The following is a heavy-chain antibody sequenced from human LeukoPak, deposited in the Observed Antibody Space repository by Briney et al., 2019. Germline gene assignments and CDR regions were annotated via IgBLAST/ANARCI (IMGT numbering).Heavy chain of an antibody. D-gene: IGHD3-22*01. V-gene: IGHV3-48*01. J-gene: IGHJ4*02. CDR1: RFTFSSYS. CDR3: ASFKIAGN. Sequence: GGSLRLSCAASRFTFSSYSMNWVRQAPGKGLEWVSYISSSSSTIYYADPVKGRFTISRDNAKNSLYLQMNSLRAEDTAVYYCASFKIAGNWGQGTLVTVSS. CDR2: ISSSSSTI.